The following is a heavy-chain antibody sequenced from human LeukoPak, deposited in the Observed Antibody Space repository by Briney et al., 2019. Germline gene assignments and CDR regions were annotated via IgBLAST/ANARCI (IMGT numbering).Heavy chain of an antibody. J-gene: IGHJ6*03. V-gene: IGHV3-23*01. D-gene: IGHD6-6*01. CDR3: AKDRGVAARPSYGFYYYMDV. CDR1: GFSFSSYA. Sequence: PGGSLRLSCAASGFSFSSYAMSWVRQAPGKGLEWVSIISSSGGNTNYADSVKGRFTISRDNSKSTMSLQMNSLRAEDTAVYYCAKDRGVAARPSYGFYYYMDVWGKGTTVTVSS. CDR2: ISSSGGNT.